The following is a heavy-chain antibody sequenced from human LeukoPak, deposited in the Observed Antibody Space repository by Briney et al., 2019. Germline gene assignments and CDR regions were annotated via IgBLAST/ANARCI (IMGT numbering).Heavy chain of an antibody. CDR2: IYSGGST. CDR1: GFAVSSNY. Sequence: GSLRLSCAASGFAVSSNYMSWVRQAPGKGLEWVSVIYSGGSTYYSDSVKGRFTISRDNAKNSLYLQMNSLRAEDTAVYYCAKTPRSRDREGDYWGQGTLVTVSS. CDR3: AKTPRSRDREGDY. D-gene: IGHD6-13*01. V-gene: IGHV3-53*01. J-gene: IGHJ4*02.